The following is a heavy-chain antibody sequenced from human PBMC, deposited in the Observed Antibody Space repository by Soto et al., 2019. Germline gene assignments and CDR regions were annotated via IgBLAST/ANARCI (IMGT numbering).Heavy chain of an antibody. Sequence: EVQLVESGGGLVKPGGSLRLSCAASGFTVSNAWMSWVRQAPGKGLEWVGRIKSKADGGTTDYPAPVTGRFAISRHDSKNTLYLEMNCLKTEYTAVYYCSREGRLLWFGELTHYWGQGTLVTVSS. CDR3: SREGRLLWFGELTHY. D-gene: IGHD3-10*01. CDR1: GFTVSNAW. CDR2: IKSKADGGTT. V-gene: IGHV3-15*01. J-gene: IGHJ4*02.